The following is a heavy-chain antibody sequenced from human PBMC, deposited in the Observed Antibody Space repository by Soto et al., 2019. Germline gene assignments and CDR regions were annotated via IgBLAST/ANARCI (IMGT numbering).Heavy chain of an antibody. CDR2: IYYSGST. V-gene: IGHV4-31*02. J-gene: IGHJ4*02. CDR1: GGSISSGGYY. D-gene: IGHD5-12*01. Sequence: SETLSLTCTVSGGSISSGGYYWSWIRQHPGKGLEWIGYIYYSGSTYYNPSLKSRVTISVDTSKNQFSLKLSSVTAADTAVYYCARGPPRDGYNLSFWGRGTLVTVSS. CDR3: ARGPPRDGYNLSF.